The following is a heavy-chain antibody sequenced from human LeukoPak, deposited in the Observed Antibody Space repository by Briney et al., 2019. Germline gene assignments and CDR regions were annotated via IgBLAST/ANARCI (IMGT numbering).Heavy chain of an antibody. CDR2: IKHDGSDS. CDR1: GFTFSDYY. J-gene: IGHJ4*02. Sequence: GGSLKLSCAASGFTFSDYYMSWIRQAPGKGLEWVANIKHDGSDSFYVDSVKGRFTISRDNSENSLYLQMHSLRVEDTAMYFCARDRRPTIYGGLDSWGQGTVVTVSS. CDR3: ARDRRPTIYGGLDS. D-gene: IGHD4-17*01. V-gene: IGHV3-7*01.